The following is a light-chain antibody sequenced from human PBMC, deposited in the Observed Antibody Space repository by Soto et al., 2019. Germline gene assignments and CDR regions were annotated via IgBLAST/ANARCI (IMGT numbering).Light chain of an antibody. V-gene: IGKV1-6*01. J-gene: IGKJ3*01. CDR2: AAS. CDR1: LAIRND. Sequence: AIQMTQSPASLSASVGDRVSITCRASLAIRNDLGWYQQKPGKAPKLLIYAASTLQNGVPSRFSGSGFGTDFTLTISGMQPDDFATYYCLQDYNFPLTFGPGTTVDI. CDR3: LQDYNFPLT.